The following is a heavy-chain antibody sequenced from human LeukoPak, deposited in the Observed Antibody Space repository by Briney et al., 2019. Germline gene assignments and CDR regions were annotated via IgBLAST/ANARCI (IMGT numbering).Heavy chain of an antibody. Sequence: ASVKVSCKASGGTFSSYAISWVRQAPGQGLEWMGRIIPTLGIANYAQKFQGRVTITADKSTSTAYMELSSLRSEDTAVYYCARDRAAYYDILTGLESAFDIWGQGTMVTVSS. CDR3: ARDRAAYYDILTGLESAFDI. J-gene: IGHJ3*02. D-gene: IGHD3-9*01. CDR2: IIPTLGIA. V-gene: IGHV1-69*04. CDR1: GGTFSSYA.